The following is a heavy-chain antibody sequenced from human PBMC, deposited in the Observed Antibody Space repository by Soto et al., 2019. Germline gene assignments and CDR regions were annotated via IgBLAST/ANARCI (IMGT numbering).Heavy chain of an antibody. CDR1: GGSISSSSYY. CDR2: IYYSGST. Sequence: PSETLSLTCTVSGGSISSSSYYWGWIRQPPGKGLEWIGSIYYSGSTYYNPSLKSRVTISVDTSKNQFSLKLSSVTAADTAVYYCARLRPYFDYWGQGTRVTVSS. V-gene: IGHV4-39*01. CDR3: ARLRPYFDY. D-gene: IGHD3-16*01. J-gene: IGHJ4*02.